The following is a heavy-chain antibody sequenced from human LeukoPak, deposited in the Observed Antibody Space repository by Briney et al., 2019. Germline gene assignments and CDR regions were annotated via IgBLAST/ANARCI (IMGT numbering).Heavy chain of an antibody. J-gene: IGHJ4*02. CDR3: ASKRTDSGYAAFDY. V-gene: IGHV3-30*03. Sequence: PGRSLRLSCAASGFTFSTYGMHWVRQAPGKGLEWVAVISYDRSNKYYADSVKGRFTISRDNSKNTLYLQMNSLRAEDTAVYYCASKRTDSGYAAFDYWGQGTLVTVSS. CDR2: ISYDRSNK. D-gene: IGHD5-12*01. CDR1: GFTFSTYG.